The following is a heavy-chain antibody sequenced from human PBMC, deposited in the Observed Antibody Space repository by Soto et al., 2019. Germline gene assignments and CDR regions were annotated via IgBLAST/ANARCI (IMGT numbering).Heavy chain of an antibody. J-gene: IGHJ4*02. Sequence: QITLRESGPTLIKPTQTLTLTCTFSGFSLSTNGVGVGWIRQPPGKALDWLAIIYWDDDKSYSPSLKSRLTIPKDTSKNQVVLTMPNMDPVDTATYYCARRRLSGSSYFDYWGQGTVVTVSS. V-gene: IGHV2-5*02. CDR1: GFSLSTNGVG. CDR2: IYWDDDK. CDR3: ARRRLSGSSYFDY. D-gene: IGHD1-26*01.